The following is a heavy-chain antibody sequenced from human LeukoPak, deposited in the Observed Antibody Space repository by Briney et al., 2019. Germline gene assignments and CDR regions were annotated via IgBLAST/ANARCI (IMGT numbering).Heavy chain of an antibody. Sequence: PSETLSLTCAVSGYSISSGYYWGWIRQPPGKGLEWIGSIYYSGSTYYNPSLKSRVTISVDTSKNQFSLKLSSVTAADTAVYYCARQDIVVVVAAPSEFDPWGQGTLVTVSS. D-gene: IGHD2-15*01. CDR3: ARQDIVVVVAAPSEFDP. J-gene: IGHJ5*02. CDR1: GYSISSGYY. CDR2: IYYSGST. V-gene: IGHV4-38-2*01.